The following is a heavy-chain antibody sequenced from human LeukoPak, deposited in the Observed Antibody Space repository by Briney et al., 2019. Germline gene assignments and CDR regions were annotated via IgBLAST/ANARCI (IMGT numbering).Heavy chain of an antibody. CDR3: ASDYGAYEGAFDI. CDR1: GGSISSGGYY. D-gene: IGHD4-17*01. Sequence: PSETLSLTCTVSGGSISSGGYYWNWIRQPPGKGLEWLGYIYYTGSTKYNPSLKSRVTISLDTSRNQFSLKMTSVTAADTAVYYCASDYGAYEGAFDIWAQGTKVTVSS. CDR2: IYYTGST. V-gene: IGHV4-61*08. J-gene: IGHJ3*02.